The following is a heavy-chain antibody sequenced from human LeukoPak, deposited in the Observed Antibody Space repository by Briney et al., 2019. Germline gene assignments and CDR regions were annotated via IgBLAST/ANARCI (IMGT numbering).Heavy chain of an antibody. Sequence: GGSLRLSCAASGFTFSNYWMPWVRQAPGKGLVWVSRIKGDGSHTIYADSVKGRFTISRDNAKNTLYLRMKSLRAEDTAVYYCVRDWDHFDFDSWGLGTLVTVSS. D-gene: IGHD3-9*01. CDR3: VRDWDHFDFDS. V-gene: IGHV3-74*01. CDR2: IKGDGSHT. CDR1: GFTFSNYW. J-gene: IGHJ5*01.